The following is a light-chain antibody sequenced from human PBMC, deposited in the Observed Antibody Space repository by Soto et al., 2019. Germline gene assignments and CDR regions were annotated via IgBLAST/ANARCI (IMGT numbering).Light chain of an antibody. J-gene: IGKJ2*01. CDR2: GAS. Sequence: EIVMTQSPAPLSVSPGEIATLSCRASQSVSSNLAWYQQKPGQAPRLLIYGASTRATGIPARFSGNGSWTEFTLTISSLQSEDFAVDYCQQYNNWLPYTCGQGIKLEIK. V-gene: IGKV3-15*01. CDR3: QQYNNWLPYT. CDR1: QSVSSN.